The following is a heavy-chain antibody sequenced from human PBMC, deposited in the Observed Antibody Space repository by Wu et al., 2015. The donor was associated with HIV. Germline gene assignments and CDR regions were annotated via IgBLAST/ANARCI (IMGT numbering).Heavy chain of an antibody. CDR2: INPKSGGT. J-gene: IGHJ6*02. V-gene: IGHV1-2*02. CDR1: GYTFTDYY. D-gene: IGHD3-10*01. Sequence: QVQLVQSGAEVKNPGASVKVSCKASGYTFTDYYIYWVRQAPGQGLEWMGWINPKSGGTNCAQKFQDRVTMTRDTSISTASMEVSRLRSEDTAVYYCGRRGSWGDRTTIIRGGVDVWGQGTTVSVSS. CDR3: GRRGSWGDRTTIIRGGVDV.